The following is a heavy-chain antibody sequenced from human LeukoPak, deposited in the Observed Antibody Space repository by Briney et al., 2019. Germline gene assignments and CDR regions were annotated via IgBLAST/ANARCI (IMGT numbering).Heavy chain of an antibody. V-gene: IGHV3-23*01. J-gene: IGHJ4*02. CDR2: ISAGGST. Sequence: GGSLRLSCAASGFTFSSYAMSWVRQAPGKGLEWVSAISAGGSTYYADSVKGRFTISRDNSKNTLYLQMNSLRAEDTGVYYCAKRGQYYYDSSGYYYQDWGQGTLVIVSS. CDR1: GFTFSSYA. CDR3: AKRGQYYYDSSGYYYQD. D-gene: IGHD3-22*01.